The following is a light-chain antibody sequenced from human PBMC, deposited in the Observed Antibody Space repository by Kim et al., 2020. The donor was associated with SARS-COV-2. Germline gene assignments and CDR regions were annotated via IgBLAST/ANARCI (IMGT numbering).Light chain of an antibody. V-gene: IGKV1-39*01. CDR3: QQSYNGPKT. J-gene: IGKJ2*01. CDR2: AAS. CDR1: QSITNY. Sequence: DIQMTQSPSSLSASVGDRVTITCRARQSITNYLNWYQQKPGKAPRLLIYAASTLQSGVPSRFSGSGSGTDFTVTISNLQPEDFATYYCQQSYNGPKTFGQGTKLEI.